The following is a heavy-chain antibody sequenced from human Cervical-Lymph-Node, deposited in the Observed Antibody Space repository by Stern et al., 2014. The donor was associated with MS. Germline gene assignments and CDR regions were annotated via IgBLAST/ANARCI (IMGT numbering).Heavy chain of an antibody. V-gene: IGHV4-4*02. D-gene: IGHD2/OR15-2a*01. CDR2: IYHSGAS. CDR1: GGSVSSTNW. Sequence: QVQLQESVPGLVKPSGTLSLTCAVSGGSVSSTNWWSWVRQSPGMGLEWIGNIYHSGASNYRPSLRSRVSISLDTSKNHLSLHLTSVTAADTAVYYCARERQQYCNSEGCSYWYFDLWGRGTLVTVSS. J-gene: IGHJ2*01. CDR3: ARERQQYCNSEGCSYWYFDL.